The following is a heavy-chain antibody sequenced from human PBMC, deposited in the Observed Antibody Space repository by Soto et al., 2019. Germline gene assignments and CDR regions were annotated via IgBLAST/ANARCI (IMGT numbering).Heavy chain of an antibody. CDR1: GDTFSNYA. V-gene: IGHV1-69*12. CDR2: IVPIFRTT. J-gene: IGHJ3*02. Sequence: QVQLVQSGAEVKKSGSSVKVACKVSGDTFSNYAINWVRRAPGQGLEWMGAIVPIFRTTNYAQKFQGRVTITADESTITAYMELSRLRSDDTATYYCEREASAPGTFREDASDIWGQGTKVTVSS. D-gene: IGHD1-7*01. CDR3: EREASAPGTFREDASDI.